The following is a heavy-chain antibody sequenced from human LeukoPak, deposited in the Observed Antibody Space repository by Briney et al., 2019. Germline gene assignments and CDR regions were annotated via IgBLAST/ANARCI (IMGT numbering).Heavy chain of an antibody. Sequence: ASVKVSCKASGYTFTDYYMHWTRQAPGQGLEWMGWINPNNGGTNYAQKFQGRVPMTRDTSISTAYTELSRLRSDDTAVYYCARSKMVITFGGDDYWGQGTLVTVSS. CDR3: ARSKMVITFGGDDY. CDR1: GYTFTDYY. V-gene: IGHV1-2*02. J-gene: IGHJ4*02. D-gene: IGHD3-16*01. CDR2: INPNNGGT.